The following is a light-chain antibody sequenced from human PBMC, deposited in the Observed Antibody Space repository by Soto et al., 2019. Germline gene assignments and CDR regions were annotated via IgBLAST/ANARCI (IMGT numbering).Light chain of an antibody. J-gene: IGLJ2*01. V-gene: IGLV1-40*01. CDR1: SSNIGAGSD. CDR2: GNS. CDR3: QSYDSSLSAVV. Sequence: QSVLTQPPSVSGAPGQRVTISCTWSSSNIGAGSDVHWYQQLPGTAPKLLIYGNSNRPSGVPDRFSGSKSVTSASLAITGLQAEDEADYYCQSYDSSLSAVVFGGGTKLTVL.